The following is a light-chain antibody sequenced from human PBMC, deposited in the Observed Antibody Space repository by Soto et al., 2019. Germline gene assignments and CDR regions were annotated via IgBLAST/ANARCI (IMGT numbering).Light chain of an antibody. V-gene: IGLV6-57*04. CDR2: EDN. Sequence: NFMLTQPHSVSESPGKTVTISCTRSSGSIASNYVQWYQQRPGSAPTTVIDEDNQRPSGVPDRFSGSIDSSSNSASLTISGLKTEDEADYYFQSYDSSIAVFGGGTQLTVL. CDR1: SGSIASNY. CDR3: QSYDSSIAV. J-gene: IGLJ7*01.